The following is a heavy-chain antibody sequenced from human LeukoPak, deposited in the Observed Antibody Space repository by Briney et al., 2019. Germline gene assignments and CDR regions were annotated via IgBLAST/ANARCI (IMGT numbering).Heavy chain of an antibody. V-gene: IGHV4-59*01. CDR3: ARGGRYFDSPSGAFDI. J-gene: IGHJ3*02. D-gene: IGHD3-9*01. Sequence: KPSETLSLTCTVSGGSISSYYWSWIRQPPGKGLEWIGYIYYSGSTNYNPSLKSRVTISVDTSKNQFSLKLSSVTAADTAVYYCARGGRYFDSPSGAFDIWAKGQWSPSLQ. CDR2: IYYSGST. CDR1: GGSISSYY.